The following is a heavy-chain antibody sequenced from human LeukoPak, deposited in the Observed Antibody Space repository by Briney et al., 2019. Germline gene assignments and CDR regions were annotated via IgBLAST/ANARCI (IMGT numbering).Heavy chain of an antibody. Sequence: GGSLRLSCAASGFTFSSNAMSWVRQPPGRRLEWVSTITTTVGDTHYADSVKGRFTVSRDDSKGTLFLQMNSLRAEDTGVYYCAKRPYGSGGGHFDHWGQGTLAIVSS. J-gene: IGHJ4*02. V-gene: IGHV3-23*01. CDR2: ITTTVGDT. D-gene: IGHD3-10*01. CDR1: GFTFSSNA. CDR3: AKRPYGSGGGHFDH.